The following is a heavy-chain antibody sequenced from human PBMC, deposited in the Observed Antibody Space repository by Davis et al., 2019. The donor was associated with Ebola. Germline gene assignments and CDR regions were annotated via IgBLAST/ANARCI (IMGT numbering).Heavy chain of an antibody. CDR3: ARDAPPTWNYYYGMDV. V-gene: IGHV4-34*01. CDR1: GGSFSGYY. Sequence: MPSETLSLTCAVYGGSFSGYYWSWIRQPPGKGLEWIGEINHSGSTNYNPSLKSRVTISVDTSKNQFSLKLSSVTAADTAVYYCARDAPPTWNYYYGMDVWGQGTTVTVSS. D-gene: IGHD1-1*01. J-gene: IGHJ6*02. CDR2: INHSGST.